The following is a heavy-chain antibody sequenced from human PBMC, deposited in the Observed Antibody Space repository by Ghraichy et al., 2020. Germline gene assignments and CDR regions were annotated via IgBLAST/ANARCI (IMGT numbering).Heavy chain of an antibody. J-gene: IGHJ5*02. CDR2: IYYSGST. D-gene: IGHD3-3*01. CDR3: ARSTKKIFGVVNWFDP. CDR1: GGSISSYY. V-gene: IGHV4-59*01. Sequence: SETLSLTCTVSGGSISSYYWSWIRQPPGKGLEWIGYIYYSGSTNYNPSLKSRVTISVDTSKNQFSLKLSSVTAADTAVYYCARSTKKIFGVVNWFDPWGQGTLVTVSS.